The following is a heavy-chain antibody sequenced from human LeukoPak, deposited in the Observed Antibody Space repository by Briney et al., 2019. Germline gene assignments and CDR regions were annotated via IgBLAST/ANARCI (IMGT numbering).Heavy chain of an antibody. J-gene: IGHJ3*02. CDR2: ISRSGDST. Sequence: PGGSLRLSCAASGFTFSRYAMSWVRQAPGKGLEWVSAISRSGDSTYYVDSVKGRFTISRDNSKNTLYLQMNSLRAEGTAVYYCALYCSGGSCYSIGGAFDIWGQGTMVTVSS. V-gene: IGHV3-23*01. D-gene: IGHD2-15*01. CDR1: GFTFSRYA. CDR3: ALYCSGGSCYSIGGAFDI.